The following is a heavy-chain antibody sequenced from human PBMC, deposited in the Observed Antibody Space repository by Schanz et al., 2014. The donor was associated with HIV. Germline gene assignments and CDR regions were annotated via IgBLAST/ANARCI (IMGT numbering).Heavy chain of an antibody. V-gene: IGHV1-2*02. D-gene: IGHD7-27*01. J-gene: IGHJ5*02. CDR3: ARDGTELGYNWFDP. CDR1: GGTFSSYA. CDR2: INPNSGGT. Sequence: QVQLVQSGAEVKKPGSSVKVSCKASGGTFSSYAISWVRQAPGQGFEWMGWINPNSGGTNYAQKFQGRVTMTRDTSISTAYMELSRLRSDDTAVYYCARDGTELGYNWFDPWGQGTLVTVSS.